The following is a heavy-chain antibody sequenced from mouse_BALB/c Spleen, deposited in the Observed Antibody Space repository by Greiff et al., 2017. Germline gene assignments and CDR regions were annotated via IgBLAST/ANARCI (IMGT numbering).Heavy chain of an antibody. J-gene: IGHJ4*01. CDR3: VREGNYYGYDAMDY. V-gene: IGHV2-9-2*01. Sequence: QVQLKESGPGLVAPSQSLSITCTVSGFSLTSYDISWIRQPPGKGLEWLGVIWTGGGTNYNSAFMSRLSISKDNSKSQVFLKMNSLQTDDTAIYYCVREGNYYGYDAMDYWGQGTSVTVSS. D-gene: IGHD1-2*01. CDR2: IWTGGGT. CDR1: GFSLTSYD.